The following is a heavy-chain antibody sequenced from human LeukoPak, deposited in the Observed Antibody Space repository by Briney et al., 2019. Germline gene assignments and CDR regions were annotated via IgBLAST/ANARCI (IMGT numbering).Heavy chain of an antibody. J-gene: IGHJ4*02. D-gene: IGHD3-22*01. Sequence: SVKVSCKASGGTFSSYAISWVRQAPGQGLEWMGGIIALFGTANYAQKFQGRVTITADESTSTAYMELSSLRSEDTAVYYCARTRITMIVVAPFDYWGQGTLVTVSS. V-gene: IGHV1-69*01. CDR3: ARTRITMIVVAPFDY. CDR1: GGTFSSYA. CDR2: IIALFGTA.